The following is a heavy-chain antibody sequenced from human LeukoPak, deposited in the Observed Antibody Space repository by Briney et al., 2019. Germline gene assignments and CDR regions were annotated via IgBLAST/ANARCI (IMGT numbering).Heavy chain of an antibody. V-gene: IGHV1-2*02. D-gene: IGHD6-13*01. CDR2: INPNNGGT. CDR3: ARDRVPFYSSTFKDYYLQYGLDL. J-gene: IGHJ6*02. Sequence: ASVKVSCKASGYTFTGHYIHWVRQAPGQGLEWMGWINPNNGGTSYAQKFQGRVSLTRDTSISTSYMEVSRLRSDDTALYYCARDRVPFYSSTFKDYYLQYGLDLWGQGTTVTVSS. CDR1: GYTFTGHY.